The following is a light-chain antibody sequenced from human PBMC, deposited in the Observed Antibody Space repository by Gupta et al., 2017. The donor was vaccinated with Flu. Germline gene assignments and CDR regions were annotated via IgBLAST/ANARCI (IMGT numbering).Light chain of an antibody. CDR1: SSDVGGYNY. CDR2: EFI. V-gene: IGLV2-14*01. CDR3: SSYTSSNSLE. Sequence: QSALTQPASVSGSPGQSITISCTGTSSDVGGYNYVSWYQQHPGKAPKLMIYEFINRPSGVSNRFSGSKSGNTASLTISGLQAEDEADYYCSSYTSSNSLEFGGGTKLTVL. J-gene: IGLJ3*02.